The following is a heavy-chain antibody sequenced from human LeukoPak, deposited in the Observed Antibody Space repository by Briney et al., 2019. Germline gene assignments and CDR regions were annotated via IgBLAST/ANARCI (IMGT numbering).Heavy chain of an antibody. D-gene: IGHD5-18*01. CDR2: INHSGST. CDR3: ARGITMVTPLDY. J-gene: IGHJ4*02. CDR1: GGSFSGYY. Sequence: SETLSLTCAVYGGSFSGYYWSWIRQPPGKGLERIGEINHSGSTNYNPSLKSRVTISVDTSKNQFSLKLSSVTAADTAVYYCARGITMVTPLDYWGQGTLVTVSS. V-gene: IGHV4-34*01.